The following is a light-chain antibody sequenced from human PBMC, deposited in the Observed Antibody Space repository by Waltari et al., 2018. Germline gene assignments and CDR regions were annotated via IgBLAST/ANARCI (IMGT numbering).Light chain of an antibody. J-gene: IGKJ1*01. Sequence: IVLTQSPGSLSSSPGERVTLSCRASQSVSRALAWYQQKPGQAPRLLIFCASNRATGIPDRFRGSGSETDFSLTISRLEPEYFAVYYCQRYVRLPATFGRGTKVEIK. CDR3: QRYVRLPAT. CDR2: CAS. V-gene: IGKV3-20*01. CDR1: QSVSRA.